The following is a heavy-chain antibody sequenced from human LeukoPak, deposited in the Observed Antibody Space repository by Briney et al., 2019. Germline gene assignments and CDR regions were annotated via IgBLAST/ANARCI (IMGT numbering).Heavy chain of an antibody. J-gene: IGHJ4*02. Sequence: PGGSLRLSCAASGFTFSSYGMHWVRQAPGKGLEWVAVISYDGSNKYYADSVKGRFTISRDNSKNTLYLQMNSLRAEDTAVYYCAKLPSYCSGGSCYSDDATARDYWGQGTLVTVSS. CDR1: GFTFSSYG. V-gene: IGHV3-30*18. D-gene: IGHD2-15*01. CDR3: AKLPSYCSGGSCYSDDATARDY. CDR2: ISYDGSNK.